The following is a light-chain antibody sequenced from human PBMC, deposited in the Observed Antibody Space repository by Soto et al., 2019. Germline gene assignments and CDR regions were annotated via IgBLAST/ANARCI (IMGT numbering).Light chain of an antibody. CDR1: QGISNY. CDR3: QQYNSAPH. CDR2: AAS. V-gene: IGKV1-27*01. J-gene: IGKJ3*01. Sequence: DIQMTQSPSSLSASVGDRVTITCRARQGISNYLAWYQQKPGKVPKLLIYAASTLQSGVPSRFSGSGSGTDFTLTISSLQPEDVATYYCQQYNSAPHVGPGTKVDIK.